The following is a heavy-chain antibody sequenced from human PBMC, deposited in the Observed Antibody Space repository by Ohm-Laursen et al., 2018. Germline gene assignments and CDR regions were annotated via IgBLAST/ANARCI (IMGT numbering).Heavy chain of an antibody. Sequence: SLRLSCSASGFSFSSYWMNWVRQAPGKGLEWVANIKEDGSEKNYVDSVKGRFTISRDNGKNSLYLQMNSLRAEDTAVYYCASGPGIAVAGRESWGQGTLVTVSS. CDR3: ASGPGIAVAGRES. CDR1: GFSFSSYW. J-gene: IGHJ5*02. D-gene: IGHD6-19*01. V-gene: IGHV3-7*01. CDR2: IKEDGSEK.